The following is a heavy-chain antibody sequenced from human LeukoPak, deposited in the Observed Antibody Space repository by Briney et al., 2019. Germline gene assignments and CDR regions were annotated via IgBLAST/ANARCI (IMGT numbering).Heavy chain of an antibody. V-gene: IGHV3-23*01. CDR3: AKVWSSSSPFDY. J-gene: IGHJ4*02. Sequence: GGSLRLSCAASGFTFSSYAMSWVRQAPGKGLEWVSAISGGGVTTYYADSVKGRFTISRDNSKNTLYLQMNSLRAEDTAVYYCAKVWSSSSPFDYWGQGTLVTVSS. CDR1: GFTFSSYA. D-gene: IGHD6-6*01. CDR2: ISGGGVTT.